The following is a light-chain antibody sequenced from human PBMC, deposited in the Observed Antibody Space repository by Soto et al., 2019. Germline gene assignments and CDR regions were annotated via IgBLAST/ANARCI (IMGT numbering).Light chain of an antibody. CDR3: QQYNNWPLFT. CDR2: GAS. J-gene: IGKJ3*01. V-gene: IGKV3-15*01. Sequence: EIVMTQSPATLSVSPGERATLSCRASQSVSSNLAWYQQKPGQAPRLLIYGASTRATDIPGRFSGSGSGTELTLTISSLQSEDFAVYYCQQYNNWPLFTFGPGTKVDIK. CDR1: QSVSSN.